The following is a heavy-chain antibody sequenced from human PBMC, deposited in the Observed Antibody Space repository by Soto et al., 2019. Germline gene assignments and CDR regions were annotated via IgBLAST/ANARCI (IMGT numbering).Heavy chain of an antibody. D-gene: IGHD2-21*02. V-gene: IGHV4-39*01. CDR2: IYYSGST. J-gene: IGHJ4*02. CDR3: ARQRTSVVTQAYFDV. CDR1: GDYISSRIYY. Sequence: PPETLSLACTVTGDYISSRIYYCGWFLQPAGKGLEWIGSIYYSGSTYNNPSLRSRVSMSIDTSKDQFSRKLKSVTAADTALYFCARQRTSVVTQAYFDVWGPGSLVTVSS.